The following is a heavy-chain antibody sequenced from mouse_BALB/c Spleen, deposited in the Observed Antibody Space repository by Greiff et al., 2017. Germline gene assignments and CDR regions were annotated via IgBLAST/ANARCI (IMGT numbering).Heavy chain of an antibody. D-gene: IGHD2-12*01. CDR2: ISSGSSTI. CDR1: GFTFSSFG. V-gene: IGHV5-17*02. Sequence: EVKVEESGGGLVQPGGSRKLSCAASGFTFSSFGMHWVRQAPEKGLEWVAYISSGSSTIYYADTVKGRFTISRDNPKNTLFLQMTSLRSEDTAMYYCARSKLTGAMDYWGQGTSVTVSS. J-gene: IGHJ4*01. CDR3: ARSKLTGAMDY.